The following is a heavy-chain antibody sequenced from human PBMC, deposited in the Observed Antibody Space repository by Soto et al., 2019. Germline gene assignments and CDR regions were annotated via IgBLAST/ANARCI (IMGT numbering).Heavy chain of an antibody. CDR2: IYYSGST. CDR3: ARDGSDSPGPGWHFRH. V-gene: IGHV4-59*01. J-gene: IGHJ1*01. CDR1: GGSISSYY. Sequence: PSETLSLTCTVSGGSISSYYWSWIRQPPGKGLEWIGYIYYSGSTNYNPSLKSRVTISVDTSKYQFSLKLSSVTAADTAVYYCARDGSDSPGPGWHFRHWGQGTLVTVSS. D-gene: IGHD1-1*01.